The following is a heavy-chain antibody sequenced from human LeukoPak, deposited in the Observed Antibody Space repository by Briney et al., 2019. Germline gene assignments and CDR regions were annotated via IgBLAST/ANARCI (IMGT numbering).Heavy chain of an antibody. CDR2: IYSGGST. J-gene: IGHJ6*02. CDR3: AREHYSSSSYYYYGMDV. D-gene: IGHD6-6*01. V-gene: IGHV3-53*04. Sequence: GGSLRLSCAASGFTVSSNYMSWVRQAPGKGLEWVSVIYSGGSTYCADSVKGRFTISRHNSKNTLYLQMNSLRAEDTAVYYCAREHYSSSSYYYYGMDVWGQGTTVTVSS. CDR1: GFTVSSNY.